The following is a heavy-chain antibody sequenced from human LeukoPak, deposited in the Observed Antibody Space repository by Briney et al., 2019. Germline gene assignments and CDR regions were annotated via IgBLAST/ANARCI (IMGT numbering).Heavy chain of an antibody. CDR2: FDPEDGET. D-gene: IGHD1-26*01. J-gene: IGHJ4*02. CDR1: GYALTELS. Sequence: ASVKVSCKVSGYALTELSMHWVRQAPGKGLEWMGGFDPEDGETIYAQKFQGRVTMTEDTSTDTAYMELSSLRSEDTAVYYCATDHGPYSGSPPADYWGQGTLVTVSS. V-gene: IGHV1-24*01. CDR3: ATDHGPYSGSPPADY.